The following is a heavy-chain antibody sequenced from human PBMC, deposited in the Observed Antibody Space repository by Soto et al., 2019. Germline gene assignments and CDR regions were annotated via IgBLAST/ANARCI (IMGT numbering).Heavy chain of an antibody. CDR1: GFIFSTYA. J-gene: IGHJ4*02. Sequence: QVQLVESGGGVVQPGRSLRLSCVPSGFIFSTYAMHWVRQAPGKGLEWVAIISYDGTNKYYADSVKGRFTISRDNSKNTLYLKMNSLRVEDTALYYCAKDRGRYCSGGTCYLFASWGQGALVTVSS. CDR3: AKDRGRYCSGGTCYLFAS. D-gene: IGHD2-15*01. V-gene: IGHV3-30*04. CDR2: ISYDGTNK.